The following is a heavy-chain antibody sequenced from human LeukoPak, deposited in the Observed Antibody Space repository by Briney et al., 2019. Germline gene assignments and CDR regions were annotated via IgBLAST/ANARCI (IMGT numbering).Heavy chain of an antibody. CDR3: AKLTTAVAGLFDY. CDR1: GLTFISYA. Sequence: GGSLRLSCAASGLTFISYAMSWVRQAPGKGLEWVSSISGSGGRTYCADSVKGRFTISRDNSKNTVFLEMNNLRAEDTAVYYCAKLTTAVAGLFDYWGQGTLVTVSS. J-gene: IGHJ4*02. V-gene: IGHV3-23*01. D-gene: IGHD6-19*01. CDR2: ISGSGGRT.